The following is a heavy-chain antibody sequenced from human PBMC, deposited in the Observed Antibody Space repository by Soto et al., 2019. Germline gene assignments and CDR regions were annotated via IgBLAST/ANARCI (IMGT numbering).Heavy chain of an antibody. CDR3: AREPHPYYYDSSGSLGGY. Sequence: QVQLVQSGAEVKKPGSSVKVSCKASGGTFSNYAISWVRQAPGQGLEWMGGIIPIFGTANYAQKFQGRVTIPADESTSTAYMELSSLRSEDTAVYYCAREPHPYYYDSSGSLGGYWGQGTLVTVSS. CDR2: IIPIFGTA. D-gene: IGHD3-22*01. J-gene: IGHJ4*02. CDR1: GGTFSNYA. V-gene: IGHV1-69*12.